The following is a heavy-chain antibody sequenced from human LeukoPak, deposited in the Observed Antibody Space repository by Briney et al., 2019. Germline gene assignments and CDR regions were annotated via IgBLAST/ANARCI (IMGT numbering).Heavy chain of an antibody. J-gene: IGHJ3*02. D-gene: IGHD4-17*01. CDR3: ARDLVTVTKGFDI. CDR1: GGSISSSSYY. V-gene: IGHV4-39*07. CDR2: IYYSGST. Sequence: PSETLSLTCTVSGGSISSSSYYRGWIRQPPGKGLEWIGSIYYSGSTYYNPSLKSRVTISVDTSKNQFSLKLSSVTAADTAVYCCARDLVTVTKGFDIWGQGTMVSVSS.